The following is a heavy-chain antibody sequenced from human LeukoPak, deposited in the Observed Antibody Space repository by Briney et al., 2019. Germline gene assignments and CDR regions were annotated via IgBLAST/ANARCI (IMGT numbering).Heavy chain of an antibody. CDR3: AKDLLVAAAGTGWFDP. D-gene: IGHD6-13*01. CDR1: GFTFSSYE. CDR2: ISSSGSTI. V-gene: IGHV3-48*03. Sequence: GGSLRLSCAASGFTFSSYEMNWVRQAPGKVLEWVSYISSSGSTIYYADSVKGRFTISRDNSKNTLYLQMNSLRAEDTAVYYCAKDLLVAAAGTGWFDPWGQGTLVTVSS. J-gene: IGHJ5*02.